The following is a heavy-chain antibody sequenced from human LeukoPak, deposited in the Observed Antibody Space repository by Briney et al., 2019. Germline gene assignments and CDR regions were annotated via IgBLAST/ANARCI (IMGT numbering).Heavy chain of an antibody. V-gene: IGHV3-30-3*01. CDR2: ISYDGSNK. J-gene: IGHJ4*02. Sequence: GGSLRLSCAASGFTFSSYAMHWVRQAPGKGLEWVAVISYDGSNKYYADSVKGRFTISGDNSKNTLYLQMNSLRAEDTAVYYCARSRSKYCSSTSCYMFDYWGQGTLVTVSS. D-gene: IGHD2-2*01. CDR1: GFTFSSYA. CDR3: ARSRSKYCSSTSCYMFDY.